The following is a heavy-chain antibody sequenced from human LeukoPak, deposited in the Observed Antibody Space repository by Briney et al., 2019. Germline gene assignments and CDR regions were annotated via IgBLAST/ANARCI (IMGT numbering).Heavy chain of an antibody. D-gene: IGHD3-22*01. CDR1: GGSISSYY. Sequence: SETLSLTCTVSGGSISSYYWSWIRQPPGKGLEWIGYIYYSGSTNYNPSLKSRVTISVDTSKNQFSLKLSSVTAADTAVYYCARERDSSGSIDAFDIWGQGTMVTVSS. J-gene: IGHJ3*02. CDR3: ARERDSSGSIDAFDI. V-gene: IGHV4-59*01. CDR2: IYYSGST.